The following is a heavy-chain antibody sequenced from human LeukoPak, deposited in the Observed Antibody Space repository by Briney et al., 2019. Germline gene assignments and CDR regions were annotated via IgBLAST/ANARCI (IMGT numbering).Heavy chain of an antibody. J-gene: IGHJ5*02. Sequence: GGSLRLSCAASGFTFSSYWMSWVRQAPGKGLEWVANIKQDGSEKYYVDSVKGRFTISRDNAKNSLYLQMNSLRAEDTAVYYCARGPPIAVAGTSWFDPWGQGTLVTVSS. CDR1: GFTFSSYW. D-gene: IGHD6-19*01. V-gene: IGHV3-7*01. CDR3: ARGPPIAVAGTSWFDP. CDR2: IKQDGSEK.